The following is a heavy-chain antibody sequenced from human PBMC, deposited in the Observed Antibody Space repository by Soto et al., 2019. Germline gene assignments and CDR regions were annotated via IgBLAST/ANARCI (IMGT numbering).Heavy chain of an antibody. V-gene: IGHV3-23*01. Sequence: GESLKISCAPSVFTFSSAAMSWVRQAPGKGLEWVSAISGNGDNTYYADSVQGRFTISRDNSKNTLYLQVNGLRAEDTAVYYCAKSLLYQLPYSFDYWGQGTLVTVSS. CDR2: ISGNGDNT. CDR3: AKSLLYQLPYSFDY. J-gene: IGHJ4*02. D-gene: IGHD2-2*01. CDR1: VFTFSSAA.